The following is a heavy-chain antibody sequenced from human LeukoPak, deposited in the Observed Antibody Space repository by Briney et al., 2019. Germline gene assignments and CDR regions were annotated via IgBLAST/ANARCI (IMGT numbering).Heavy chain of an antibody. D-gene: IGHD6-13*01. CDR2: ISSGSGYM. J-gene: IGHJ4*02. CDR1: GFRFSSYN. CDR3: AKAVAAAGLVDY. Sequence: PGGSLRLSCAVSGFRFSSYNMNWVRQAPGKGLEWVSAISSGSGYMYYADSVKGRFTISRDNAKNSLYLQMNSLRAEDTAVYYCAKAVAAAGLVDYWGQGTLVTVSS. V-gene: IGHV3-21*04.